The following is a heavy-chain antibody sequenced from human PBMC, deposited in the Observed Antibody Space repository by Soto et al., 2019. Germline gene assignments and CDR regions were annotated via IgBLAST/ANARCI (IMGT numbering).Heavy chain of an antibody. Sequence: QITLKESGPTLVKPTQTLTLTCTFSGFSLSTGGVGVGWIRQPPGKALEWLALIYWDNDKRYSPSLRSRLTVTKDTSKNRVVLTMTNMDPVDTATYYCVHSRCGGDCLRSYSSHYYYGMDVWGQGTTVTVFS. CDR2: IYWDNDK. CDR1: GFSLSTGGVG. D-gene: IGHD2-21*02. J-gene: IGHJ6*02. V-gene: IGHV2-5*02. CDR3: VHSRCGGDCLRSYSSHYYYGMDV.